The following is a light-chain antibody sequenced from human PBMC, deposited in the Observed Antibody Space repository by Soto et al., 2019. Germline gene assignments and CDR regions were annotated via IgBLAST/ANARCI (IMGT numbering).Light chain of an antibody. V-gene: IGKV3-20*01. Sequence: EIVLTQSPGTLSLSPGERATLSCRASQSVGRNFLAWFQQKPGQAPRLLIYDASSRATGIPDRFSGSGSGTDFTLTISRLEPDDFAVFYCHQYAASPLTFGGGTKVEIK. J-gene: IGKJ4*01. CDR3: HQYAASPLT. CDR1: QSVGRNF. CDR2: DAS.